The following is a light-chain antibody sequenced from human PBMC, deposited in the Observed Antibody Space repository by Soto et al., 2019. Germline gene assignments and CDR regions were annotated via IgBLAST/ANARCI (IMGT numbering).Light chain of an antibody. CDR2: DVN. Sequence: QSALTQPASVSGSPGQSIAISCTGTSSDVGYYNYVSWYQQHPGKAPKVMIYDVNNRPSGVSDRFSGSKSGNTASLTISGLQAEDEADYYWSSYTSSSTYVFGTGTKVTVL. V-gene: IGLV2-14*01. J-gene: IGLJ1*01. CDR3: SSYTSSSTYV. CDR1: SSDVGYYNY.